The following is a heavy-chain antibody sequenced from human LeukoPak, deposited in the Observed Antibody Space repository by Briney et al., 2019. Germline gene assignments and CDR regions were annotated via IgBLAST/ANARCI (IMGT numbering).Heavy chain of an antibody. Sequence: GASVKVSCKVSGYTLTELSMHWVRQAPGKGLEWMGGFDPEDGETIYAQKFQGRVTMTTDTSTSTAYMELRSLRSDDTAVYYCARTITMIVSGWFDPWGQGTLVTVSS. J-gene: IGHJ5*02. D-gene: IGHD3-22*01. CDR3: ARTITMIVSGWFDP. V-gene: IGHV1-24*01. CDR2: FDPEDGET. CDR1: GYTLTELS.